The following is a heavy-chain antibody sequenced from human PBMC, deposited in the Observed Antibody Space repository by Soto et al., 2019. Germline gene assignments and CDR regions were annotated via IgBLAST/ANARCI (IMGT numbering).Heavy chain of an antibody. Sequence: EVQLVESGGGLVQPGGSLRLSCAASGFTFSSYSMNWVRQAPGKGLEWVSSISSSSSYIYYADSVKGRFTISRDNATNAPYLQMTSLRAEDTAVYYCARTAVAGAREDYWGQGTMMTVSS. CDR1: GFTFSSYS. V-gene: IGHV3-21*01. CDR3: ARTAVAGAREDY. CDR2: ISSSSSYI. J-gene: IGHJ4*02. D-gene: IGHD6-19*01.